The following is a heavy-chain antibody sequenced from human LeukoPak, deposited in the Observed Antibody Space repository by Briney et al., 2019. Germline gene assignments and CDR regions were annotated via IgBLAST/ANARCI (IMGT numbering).Heavy chain of an antibody. CDR2: INWNGGST. Sequence: PGGSLRLSCAASGSTFDDYGMSWVRQAPGKGLEWVSGINWNGGSTGYADSVKGRFTISRDNAKNSLYLQMNSLRAEDTALYYCARAHTSGYSGYEFDYWGQGTLVTVSS. D-gene: IGHD5-12*01. CDR3: ARAHTSGYSGYEFDY. CDR1: GSTFDDYG. V-gene: IGHV3-20*04. J-gene: IGHJ4*02.